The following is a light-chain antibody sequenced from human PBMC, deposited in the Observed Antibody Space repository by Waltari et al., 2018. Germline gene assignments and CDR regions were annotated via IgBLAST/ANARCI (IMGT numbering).Light chain of an antibody. Sequence: QSALTQPASVSGSPGQSINISCPGTSSDIGTYNLYPWYQQHPGKAPQLIIHDVTKRPAGVSNRFSGSKSGNTASLTISGLQAEDEADYYCSSYTSDSTFLFGAATKVTVL. J-gene: IGLJ1*01. CDR1: SSDIGTYNL. CDR2: DVT. CDR3: SSYTSDSTFL. V-gene: IGLV2-14*02.